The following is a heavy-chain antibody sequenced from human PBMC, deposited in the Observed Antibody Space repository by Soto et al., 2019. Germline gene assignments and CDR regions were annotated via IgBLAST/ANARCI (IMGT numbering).Heavy chain of an antibody. J-gene: IGHJ4*02. CDR2: IYYSGST. D-gene: IGHD3-10*01. CDR3: AALWRYGSGSSSHFPSTDY. CDR1: GGSISSSIYY. V-gene: IGHV4-39*01. Sequence: SETMSLTCTVAGGSISSSIYYWGWIRQPPGKGLEWIGSIYYSGSTYYNPSLKSRVTISVDTSKNQFSLKLSSVTAADTAVYYCAALWRYGSGSSSHFPSTDYWGQGTLVTVSS.